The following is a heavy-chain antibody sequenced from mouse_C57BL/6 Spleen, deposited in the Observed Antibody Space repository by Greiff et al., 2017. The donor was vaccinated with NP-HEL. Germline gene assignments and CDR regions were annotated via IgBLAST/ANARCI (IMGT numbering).Heavy chain of an antibody. Sequence: VHLVESGAELVKPGASVKLSCKASGYTFTEYTIHWVKQRSGQGLEWIGWFYPGSGSIKYNEKFKDKATLTADKSSSTVYMELSRLTSEDSAVYFCARHEGYSNYADYFDYWGQGTTLTVSS. CDR1: GYTFTEYT. D-gene: IGHD2-5*01. J-gene: IGHJ2*01. V-gene: IGHV1-62-2*01. CDR3: ARHEGYSNYADYFDY. CDR2: FYPGSGSI.